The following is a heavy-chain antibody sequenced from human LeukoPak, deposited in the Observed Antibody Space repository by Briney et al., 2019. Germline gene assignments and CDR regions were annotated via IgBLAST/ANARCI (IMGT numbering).Heavy chain of an antibody. CDR1: GFTFSSYA. V-gene: IGHV3-23*01. CDR2: ISGSGGST. J-gene: IGHJ4*02. D-gene: IGHD3-16*01. Sequence: PGGSLRLSCAASGFTFSSYAMSWVRQAPGKGLEWVSSISGSGGSTYYADSVKGRFTISRDNSKNTLYLQMNSLRADDTAVYHCAKGRWGASRYYFDYWGKGTLVTVSS. CDR3: AKGRWGASRYYFDY.